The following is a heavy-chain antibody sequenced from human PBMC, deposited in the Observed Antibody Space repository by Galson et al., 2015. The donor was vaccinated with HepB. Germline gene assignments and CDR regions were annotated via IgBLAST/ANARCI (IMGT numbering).Heavy chain of an antibody. V-gene: IGHV1-69*10. J-gene: IGHJ3*02. D-gene: IGHD5-24*01. CDR1: GGTFSSYA. Sequence: SVKVSCKASGGTFSSYAISWVRQAPGQGLEWMGGIIPILGIANYAQKFQGRVTITAGKSTSTAYMELSSLRSEDTAVYYCATKGDGYNLDAFDIWGQGTMVTVSS. CDR3: ATKGDGYNLDAFDI. CDR2: IIPILGIA.